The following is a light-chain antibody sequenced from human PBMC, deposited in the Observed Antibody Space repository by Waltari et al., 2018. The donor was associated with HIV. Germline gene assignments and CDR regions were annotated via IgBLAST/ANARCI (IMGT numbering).Light chain of an antibody. J-gene: IGKJ4*01. Sequence: EIVLTQSPGTLALSLGKRATLSCRASQSVSSTYLAWYQQNPGQPPRLLIYGASTRATGIPGRLSGSGSETDFSLTISRVEAEDSAVDYCQQYRRSPLTFGGGTKLEIK. CDR2: GAS. CDR1: QSVSSTY. V-gene: IGKV3-20*01. CDR3: QQYRRSPLT.